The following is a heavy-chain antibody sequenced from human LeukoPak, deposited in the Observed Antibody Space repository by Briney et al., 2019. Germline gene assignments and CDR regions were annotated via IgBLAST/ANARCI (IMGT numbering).Heavy chain of an antibody. V-gene: IGHV4-59*01. Sequence: PSETLSLTCTVSGGSISSYYWSWIRQPPGKGLEWIGYIYYSGSTNYNPSLKSRVTISVDTSKNQFSLKLSSVTAADTAVYYCARDSSNGSGSYSWFDPWGQGTLVTVSS. CDR3: ARDSSNGSGSYSWFDP. J-gene: IGHJ5*02. CDR2: IYYSGST. D-gene: IGHD3-10*01. CDR1: GGSISSYY.